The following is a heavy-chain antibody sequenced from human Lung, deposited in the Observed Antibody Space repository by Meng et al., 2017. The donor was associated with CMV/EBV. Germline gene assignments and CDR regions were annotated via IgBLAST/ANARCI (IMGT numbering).Heavy chain of an antibody. J-gene: IGHJ4*02. CDR1: GFTFSNAW. Sequence: SCAASGFTFSNAWMSWVRQAPGKGLEWVGRIKSKTDGGTTDYAAPVKGRFTISRDDSKNTLYLQMNSLKTEDTAVYFCSSPTTLSRSVDFWGQGTLVTVSS. CDR2: IKSKTDGGTT. D-gene: IGHD4-11*01. V-gene: IGHV3-15*01. CDR3: SSPTTLSRSVDF.